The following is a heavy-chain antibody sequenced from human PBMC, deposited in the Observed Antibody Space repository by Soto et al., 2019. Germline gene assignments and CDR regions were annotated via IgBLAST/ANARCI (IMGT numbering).Heavy chain of an antibody. CDR2: VSATAGTT. CDR1: GFTFSNYA. CDR3: AKDRLAGGFDY. Sequence: DVQLVDSGGGLVQPGGSLRLSCAASGFTFSNYAMSWVRQAPGKGLEWVSLVSATAGTTYYTDSVKGRFTISRDNSRNTVYLQINGLRADDTAVYFCAKDRLAGGFDYWGQGTLVTVSS. D-gene: IGHD3-16*01. V-gene: IGHV3-23*04. J-gene: IGHJ4*02.